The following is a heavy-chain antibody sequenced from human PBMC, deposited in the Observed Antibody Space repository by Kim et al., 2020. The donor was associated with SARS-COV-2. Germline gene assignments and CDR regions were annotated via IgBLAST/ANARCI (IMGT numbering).Heavy chain of an antibody. J-gene: IGHJ6*02. D-gene: IGHD6-19*01. CDR1: GYSFTSYW. CDR2: IDPSDSYT. CDR3: ARHPGYSSGMSYYYYGMDV. Sequence: GESLKISCKGSGYSFTSYWISWVRQMPGKGLEWMGRIDPSDSYTNYSPSFQGHVTISADKSISTAYLQWSSLKASDTAMYYCARHPGYSSGMSYYYYGMDVWGQGTTVTVSS. V-gene: IGHV5-10-1*01.